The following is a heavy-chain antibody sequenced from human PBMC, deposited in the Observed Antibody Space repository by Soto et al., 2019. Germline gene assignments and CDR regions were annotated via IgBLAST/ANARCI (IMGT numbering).Heavy chain of an antibody. V-gene: IGHV1-46*01. CDR3: AREAARSPFDY. CDR2: INPSGGST. Sequence: PGPPVKVSCTASGYTFTSYYMHWVRQARGQGIEWMGIINPSGGSTSYAHKFQGRVTMTRDTSTSTVYMELSSLRSEDTAVYYCAREAARSPFDYWGQGPMVTVSS. J-gene: IGHJ4*02. D-gene: IGHD6-6*01. CDR1: GYTFTSYY.